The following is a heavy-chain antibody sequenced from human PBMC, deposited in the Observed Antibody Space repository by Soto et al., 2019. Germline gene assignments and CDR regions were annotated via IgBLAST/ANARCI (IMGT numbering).Heavy chain of an antibody. D-gene: IGHD2-15*01. V-gene: IGHV1-69*13. CDR3: AKDGGREGYFGNWFDP. CDR2: IIPIFGTR. CDR1: GYTFTDYD. Sequence: ASVKVSCKTSGYTFTDYDITWVRQAPGQGLEWLGRIIPIFGTRDYAQKFQGRVTISADESTTTAYMELSSLRSDDTAVYYCAKDGGREGYFGNWFDPWASEPWSPSPQ. J-gene: IGHJ5*02.